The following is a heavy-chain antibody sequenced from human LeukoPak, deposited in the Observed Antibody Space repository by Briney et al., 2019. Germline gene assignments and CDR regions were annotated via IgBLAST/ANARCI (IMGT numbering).Heavy chain of an antibody. CDR2: IYTSGST. Sequence: SETLSLTCTVSGGSISSGGYYWSWIRQPAGKGLEWIGRIYTSGSTNYNPSLKSRVTISVDTSKNQFSLKLSSVTAADTAVYYCARVFENWGQGTLVTVSS. V-gene: IGHV4-61*02. CDR1: GGSISSGGYY. CDR3: ARVFEN. J-gene: IGHJ4*02.